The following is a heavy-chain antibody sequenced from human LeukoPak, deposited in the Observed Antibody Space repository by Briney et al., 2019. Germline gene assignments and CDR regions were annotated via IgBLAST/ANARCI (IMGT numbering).Heavy chain of an antibody. J-gene: IGHJ4*02. V-gene: IGHV4-59*08. D-gene: IGHD2-8*02. Sequence: SETLSLTCTVSGGSISGYYWSWIRQPPGKGLEWIAYISDIGSINYNPSLKSRVTISLDTSKNQFSLELSSVTAADTAVYYCAGHHPRNTVDFWGQGTLVTVSS. CDR2: ISDIGSI. CDR1: GGSISGYY. CDR3: AGHHPRNTVDF.